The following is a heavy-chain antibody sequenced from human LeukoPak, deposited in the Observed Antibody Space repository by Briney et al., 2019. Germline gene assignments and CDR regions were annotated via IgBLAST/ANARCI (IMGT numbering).Heavy chain of an antibody. V-gene: IGHV4-59*01. J-gene: IGHJ6*03. Sequence: SETLSLTCGVHGEFFSGYYWSWIRQPPGKGLEWIGYIYYSGSTNYNPSLKSRVTISVDTSKNQFSLKLSSVTAADTAVYYCARVPRSYYYYMDVWGKGTTVTISS. CDR2: IYYSGST. CDR3: ARVPRSYYYYMDV. CDR1: GEFFSGYY.